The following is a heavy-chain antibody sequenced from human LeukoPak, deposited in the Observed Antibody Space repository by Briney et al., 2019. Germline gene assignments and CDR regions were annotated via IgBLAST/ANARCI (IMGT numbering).Heavy chain of an antibody. D-gene: IGHD3-3*01. J-gene: IGHJ4*02. Sequence: HPGGSLRLSCAASGFTFSSYSMSWVRQAPGKGLEWVANIKQDGSEKYYVDSVKGRFTISRDNAKNSLYLQMNSLRAEDTAVYYCARDPLPDFWSGYLPPPPDYWGQGTLVTVSS. V-gene: IGHV3-7*01. CDR2: IKQDGSEK. CDR3: ARDPLPDFWSGYLPPPPDY. CDR1: GFTFSSYS.